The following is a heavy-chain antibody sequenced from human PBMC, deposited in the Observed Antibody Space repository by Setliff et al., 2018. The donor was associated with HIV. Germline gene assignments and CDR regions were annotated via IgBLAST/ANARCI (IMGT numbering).Heavy chain of an antibody. V-gene: IGHV4-4*09. CDR2: IYTSGST. Sequence: SETLSLTCTVSGGSISTYYWSWIRQPPGKGLEWIGYIYTSGSTNYNPSLKSRVTISLDTAKNQFSLKLRSVTAADTAVYYCARSSGYYSTVFYWGQGTRVTVSS. CDR3: ARSSGYYSTVFY. D-gene: IGHD3-22*01. J-gene: IGHJ4*02. CDR1: GGSISTYY.